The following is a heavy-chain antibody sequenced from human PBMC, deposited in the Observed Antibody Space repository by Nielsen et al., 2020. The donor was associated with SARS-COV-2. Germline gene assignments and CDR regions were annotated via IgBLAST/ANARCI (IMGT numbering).Heavy chain of an antibody. CDR2: ISAYNGNT. CDR1: GYTFTSYG. V-gene: IGHV1-18*04. J-gene: IGHJ4*02. Sequence: ASVKVSCKASGYTFTSYGISWVRQAPGQGLEWMGWISAYNGNTNYAQNFQGRVTMTRDTSINTAYMELSRLRSDDTAVYYCASPSRDYGYESSGYYPLGYWGQGTLVTVSS. CDR3: ASPSRDYGYESSGYYPLGY. D-gene: IGHD3-22*01.